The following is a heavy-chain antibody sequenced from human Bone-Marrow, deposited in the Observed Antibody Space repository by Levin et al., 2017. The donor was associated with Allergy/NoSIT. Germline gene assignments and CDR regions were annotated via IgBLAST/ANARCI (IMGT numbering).Heavy chain of an antibody. CDR2: IKSKSAGGTR. Sequence: SCAASGLTFSDAWMIWVRQAPGKGLEWLGRIKSKSAGGTRDYAAPVKGRFTISRDDSKDTLYLQMNSLRIEDTGVYYCTTDAYWGQGTLVTVSS. CDR3: TTDAY. J-gene: IGHJ4*02. CDR1: GLTFSDAW. V-gene: IGHV3-15*01.